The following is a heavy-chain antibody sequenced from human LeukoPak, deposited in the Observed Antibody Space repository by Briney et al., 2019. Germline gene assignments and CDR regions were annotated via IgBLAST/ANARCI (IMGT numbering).Heavy chain of an antibody. CDR3: AGVLSGTYYVFDY. D-gene: IGHD1-26*01. CDR2: ISSSSSSTI. Sequence: GGSLRLSCAASGFTFGSYSMNWVRQAPGKGLEWVSYISSSSSSTIFYADSVKGRFTISRDNAKNSLYLQMNSLRDEDTAVYFCAGVLSGTYYVFDYWGQGTLVTVSS. CDR1: GFTFGSYS. J-gene: IGHJ4*02. V-gene: IGHV3-48*02.